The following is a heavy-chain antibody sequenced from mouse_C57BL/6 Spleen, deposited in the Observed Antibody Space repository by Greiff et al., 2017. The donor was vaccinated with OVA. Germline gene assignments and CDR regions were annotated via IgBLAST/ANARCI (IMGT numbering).Heavy chain of an antibody. CDR1: GYTFTSYW. J-gene: IGHJ4*01. CDR2: IDPSDSYT. CDR3: ARWDYYGSFMDY. Sequence: VQLQQPGAELVMPGASVKLSCKASGYTFTSYWMHWVKQRPGQGLEWIGEIDPSDSYTNYNQKFKGKSTLTVDKSSSTAYMQLSSLTSEDSAVYYCARWDYYGSFMDYWGQGTSVTASS. D-gene: IGHD1-1*01. V-gene: IGHV1-69*01.